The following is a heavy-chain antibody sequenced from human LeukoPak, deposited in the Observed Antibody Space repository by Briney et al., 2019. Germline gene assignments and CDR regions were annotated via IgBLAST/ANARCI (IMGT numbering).Heavy chain of an antibody. Sequence: GASVKVSCKASGYTFTSYAMNWVRQAPGQGLEWMGWITPSSGGTIYAQKFQGRVTMTRDMSISTAYMELSRLRSDDTAVYYCAKVASTTRRHDAFDIWGQGTLVTVSS. V-gene: IGHV1-2*02. CDR1: GYTFTSYA. CDR2: ITPSSGGT. CDR3: AKVASTTRRHDAFDI. J-gene: IGHJ3*02. D-gene: IGHD1-1*01.